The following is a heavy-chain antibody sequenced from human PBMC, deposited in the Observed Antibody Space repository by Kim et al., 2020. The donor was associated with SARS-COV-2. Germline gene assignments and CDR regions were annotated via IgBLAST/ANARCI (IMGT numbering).Heavy chain of an antibody. Sequence: ASVKVSCKASGYTFTSYAMNWVRQAPGQGLEWMGWINTNTGNPTYAQGFTGRFVFSLDTSVSTAYLQISSLKAEDTAVYYCARALDAKPDIVVVPASYDSSVNLGYWGQGTLVTVSS. D-gene: IGHD2-2*01. CDR2: INTNTGNP. CDR3: ARALDAKPDIVVVPASYDSSVNLGY. V-gene: IGHV7-4-1*02. CDR1: GYTFTSYA. J-gene: IGHJ4*02.